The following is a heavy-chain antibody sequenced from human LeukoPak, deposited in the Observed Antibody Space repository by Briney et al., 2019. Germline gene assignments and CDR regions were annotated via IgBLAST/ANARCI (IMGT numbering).Heavy chain of an antibody. V-gene: IGHV4-39*01. CDR1: GGSISSSSYY. CDR2: IYYSGST. CDR3: ARHRFPVLGPSNWFDP. D-gene: IGHD2/OR15-2a*01. J-gene: IGHJ5*02. Sequence: PSETLSLTCTVSGGSISSSSYYWGWIRQPPGKGLEWIASIYYSGSTYYNPSLKSRVTISVDTSKNQFSLKLSSVTAADTGVYYCARHRFPVLGPSNWFDPWGQGTLVTVSS.